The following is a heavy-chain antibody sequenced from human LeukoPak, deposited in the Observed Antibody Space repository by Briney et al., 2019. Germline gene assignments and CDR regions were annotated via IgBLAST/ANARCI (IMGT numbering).Heavy chain of an antibody. J-gene: IGHJ6*03. CDR3: ARGMATIDGYYYYMDV. V-gene: IGHV3-7*01. D-gene: IGHD5-24*01. CDR1: GFTFSSRDW. CDR2: IKQDGSEK. Sequence: PGGSLRLSCVASGFTFSSRDWMTWVRQAPGKGLEWVANIKQDGSEKNYVDSVKGRFTISRDNAKNSLYLQMNSLRAEDTAVYYCARGMATIDGYYYYMDVWGKGTTVTVSS.